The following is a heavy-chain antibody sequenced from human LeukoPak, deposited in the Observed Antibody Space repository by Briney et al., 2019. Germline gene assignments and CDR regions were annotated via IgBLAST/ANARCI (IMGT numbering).Heavy chain of an antibody. CDR1: GFTFSSYG. CDR2: ISYDGSNK. Sequence: GGSLRLSCAASGFTFSSYGMHWVRQAPGKGLEWVAVISYDGSNKYYADSVKGRFTISRDNSKNTLYLQMNSLRAEDTAVYYCARGRDYVWGSYRYLFDYWGQGTLVTVSS. V-gene: IGHV3-30*03. J-gene: IGHJ4*02. D-gene: IGHD3-16*02. CDR3: ARGRDYVWGSYRYLFDY.